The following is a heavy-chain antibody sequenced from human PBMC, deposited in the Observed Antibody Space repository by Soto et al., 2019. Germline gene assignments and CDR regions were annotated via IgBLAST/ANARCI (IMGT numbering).Heavy chain of an antibody. CDR3: ARAGGCIGGSCYSHYYYYYMDF. J-gene: IGHJ6*03. V-gene: IGHV1-2*04. CDR1: GYTFTGYY. D-gene: IGHD2-15*01. CDR2: INPNSGGT. Sequence: ASVKVSCKASGYTFTGYYMHWVRQAPGQGLEWMGWINPNSGGTNYAQKFQGWVTMTRDTSISTAYMELSRLRSDDTAVYYCARAGGCIGGSCYSHYYYYYMDFWGKGTTVTVSS.